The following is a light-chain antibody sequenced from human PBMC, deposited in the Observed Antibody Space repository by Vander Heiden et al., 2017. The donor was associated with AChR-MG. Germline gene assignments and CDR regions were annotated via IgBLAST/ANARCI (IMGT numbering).Light chain of an antibody. CDR3: QQWNRDLQTLT. Sequence: AIQLTQSPSSLSASVGDRVTITCRASQGISSALAWYQQKPGKAPKLLIYDASSLERGVPSRFSGSGYGTDFTLTISSLQPEDFAAYYCQQWNRDLQTLTFGGRTKVEIK. CDR2: DAS. J-gene: IGKJ4*01. CDR1: QGISSA. V-gene: IGKV1-13*02.